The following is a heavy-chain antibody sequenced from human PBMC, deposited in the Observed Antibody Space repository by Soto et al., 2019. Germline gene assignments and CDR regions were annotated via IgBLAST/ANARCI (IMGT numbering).Heavy chain of an antibody. Sequence: GGSLRLSCAASGFTFSSYAMHWVRQAPGKGLEWVAVISYDGSNKYYADSVKGRFTISRDNSKNTLYLQMNSLRAEDTAVYYCARDGPIVVVVAATLYYFDYWGQGTLVTVSS. CDR1: GFTFSSYA. J-gene: IGHJ4*02. D-gene: IGHD2-15*01. V-gene: IGHV3-30-3*01. CDR2: ISYDGSNK. CDR3: ARDGPIVVVVAATLYYFDY.